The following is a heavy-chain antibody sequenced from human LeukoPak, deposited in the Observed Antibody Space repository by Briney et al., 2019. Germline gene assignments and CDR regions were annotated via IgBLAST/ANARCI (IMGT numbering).Heavy chain of an antibody. V-gene: IGHV4-4*07. Sequence: SETLSLTCTVSGGSISSYYWSWIRQPAGKGLEWIGRIYTSGSTNYNLSLKSRVTMSVDTSKNQFSLKLSSVTAADTAVYYCARGRAWELPVGYYFDYWGQGTLVTVSS. CDR3: ARGRAWELPVGYYFDY. CDR2: IYTSGST. CDR1: GGSISSYY. J-gene: IGHJ4*02. D-gene: IGHD1-26*01.